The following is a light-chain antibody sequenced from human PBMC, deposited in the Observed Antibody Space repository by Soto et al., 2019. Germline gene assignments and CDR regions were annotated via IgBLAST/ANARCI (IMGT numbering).Light chain of an antibody. CDR2: LNPDGTH. V-gene: IGLV4-69*01. J-gene: IGLJ2*01. Sequence: QLVLTQSPSASASLGASVKLTCTLSTRHRSYAIAWHQHQPEKGPRFLMTLNPDGTHRKGDGIPDRFSGSSSGAERYLTISSLQTEDEADYYCQTWGTAMVVFGGGTKVTVL. CDR3: QTWGTAMVV. CDR1: TRHRSYA.